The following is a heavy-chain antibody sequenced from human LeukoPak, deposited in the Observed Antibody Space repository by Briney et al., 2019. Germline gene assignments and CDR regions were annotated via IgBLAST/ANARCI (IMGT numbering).Heavy chain of an antibody. V-gene: IGHV4-59*08. Sequence: PSETLSLTCTVSGGSISSYYWSWIRQPPGKGLEWIGYIYYSGSTNYNPSLKSRVTISVDTSKNQFSLKLSSVTAADTAVYYCASSDCSGGSCLLGYWGQGTLVTVSS. D-gene: IGHD2-15*01. CDR2: IYYSGST. CDR3: ASSDCSGGSCLLGY. CDR1: GGSISSYY. J-gene: IGHJ4*02.